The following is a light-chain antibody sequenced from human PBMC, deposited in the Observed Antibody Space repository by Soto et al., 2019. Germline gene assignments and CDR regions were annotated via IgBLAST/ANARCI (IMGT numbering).Light chain of an antibody. J-gene: IGKJ1*01. V-gene: IGKV3-15*01. CDR1: QSVSSN. CDR3: QPYNNWPRT. CDR2: GTS. Sequence: EIVMTQSPATLSVSPGERATLSCRASQSVSSNLAWYQQKPGQAPRPLIYGTSTRATGIPARFSGSGSGTEFTLTISSLQSEDFAVYYCQPYNNWPRTFGQGTK.